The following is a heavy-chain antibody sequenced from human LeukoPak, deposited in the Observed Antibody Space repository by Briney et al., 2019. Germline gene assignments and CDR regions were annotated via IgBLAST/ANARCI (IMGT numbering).Heavy chain of an antibody. CDR1: GFTFDDYT. CDR2: ISWDGGST. CDR3: AKDGGYSNSWYYFDY. Sequence: PGGSLRLSCAASGFTFDDYTMHWVRQAPGKGLKWVSLISWDGGSTYYADSVKGRFTISRDNSKNSLYLQMNSLRTEDTALYYCAKDGGYSNSWYYFDYWGQGTLVTVSP. J-gene: IGHJ4*02. D-gene: IGHD6-13*01. V-gene: IGHV3-43*01.